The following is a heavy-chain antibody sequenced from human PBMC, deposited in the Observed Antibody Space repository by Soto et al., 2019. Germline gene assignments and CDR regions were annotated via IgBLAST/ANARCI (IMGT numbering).Heavy chain of an antibody. D-gene: IGHD4-17*01. CDR2: ITGSGDYT. CDR3: GKDPNGDYFGAFDF. J-gene: IGHJ3*01. Sequence: EVQMLESGGGLVQPGGSLRLSCAASGFTFSSYALTCVRQAPGKGLEWVSSITGSGDYTRYTDSVKGRFTITRDNAKNTLFLQMQSLRDDDTAIYYCGKDPNGDYFGAFDFWGQGTMVTVSS. V-gene: IGHV3-23*01. CDR1: GFTFSSYA.